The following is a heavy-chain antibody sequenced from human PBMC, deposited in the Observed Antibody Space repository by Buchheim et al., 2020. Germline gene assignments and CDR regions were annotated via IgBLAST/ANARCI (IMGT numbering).Heavy chain of an antibody. Sequence: QLQLQESGPGLVKPSETLSLTCTVSGGSISSSSYYWGWIRQPPGKGLEWIGSIYYSGSTYYNPSLKSRVTISVDTSKNQFSLKLSSVTAADTAVYYCARDASGGSESEYYYYYGMDVWGQGTT. J-gene: IGHJ6*02. CDR2: IYYSGST. V-gene: IGHV4-39*07. CDR3: ARDASGGSESEYYYYYGMDV. D-gene: IGHD5-12*01. CDR1: GGSISSSSYY.